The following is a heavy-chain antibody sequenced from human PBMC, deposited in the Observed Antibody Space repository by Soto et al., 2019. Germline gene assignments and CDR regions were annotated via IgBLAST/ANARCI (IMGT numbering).Heavy chain of an antibody. D-gene: IGHD1-26*01. Sequence: SETLSLTCAVSGGSISSSNWWSWVRQPPGKGLEWIGDIYYSGSTNYNPSLKSRVSISVDTSKNQFSLKLSFVTAADTALYYCAKARSHDWELLPQYFDYWGQGTLVTVS. J-gene: IGHJ4*02. CDR2: IYYSGST. CDR3: AKARSHDWELLPQYFDY. CDR1: GGSISSSNW. V-gene: IGHV4-4*02.